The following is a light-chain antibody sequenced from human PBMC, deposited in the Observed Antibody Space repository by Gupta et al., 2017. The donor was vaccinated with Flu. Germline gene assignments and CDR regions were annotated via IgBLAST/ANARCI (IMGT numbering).Light chain of an antibody. J-gene: IGLJ3*02. CDR2: EVS. CDR3: SSYTTISPV. Sequence: QSALTQPASVSGSPGQSIPISCTGTSSDVGGYNYVSWYQHHPGKAPKLMIYEVSNRPSGVSNRFSGSKSGNTASLTISGLQAEDEADYYCSSYTTISPVFGGGTKLTVL. CDR1: SSDVGGYNY. V-gene: IGLV2-14*01.